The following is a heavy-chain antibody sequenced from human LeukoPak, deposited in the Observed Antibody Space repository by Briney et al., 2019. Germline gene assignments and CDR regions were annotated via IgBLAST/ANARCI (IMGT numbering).Heavy chain of an antibody. CDR3: ATLGYNYPIDY. V-gene: IGHV3-23*01. CDR2: INNNGGAT. D-gene: IGHD5-18*01. J-gene: IGHJ4*02. CDR1: GFTFSAYA. Sequence: GGSLRLSCAASGFTFSAYAMSWVRQAPGKGLEWVSTINNNGGATYYADSVKGRFTISRDNFKNTLYLQMNSLRAEDTAVFYCATLGYNYPIDYWGPGTLVTVSS.